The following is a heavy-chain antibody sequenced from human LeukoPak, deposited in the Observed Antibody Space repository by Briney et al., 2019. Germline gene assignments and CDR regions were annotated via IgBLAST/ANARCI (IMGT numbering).Heavy chain of an antibody. D-gene: IGHD3-10*01. CDR2: ISSSSSYI. J-gene: IGHJ4*02. V-gene: IGHV3-21*01. CDR1: GFTFSSYS. CDR3: ARHTGMVRGGEGYDC. Sequence: GSLRLSCAASGFTFSSYSMNWVRQAPGKGLEWVSSISSSSSYIYYADSVKGRFTISRDNAKNSLYLQMNSLRAEDTAVYYCARHTGMVRGGEGYDCWGQGTLVTVSS.